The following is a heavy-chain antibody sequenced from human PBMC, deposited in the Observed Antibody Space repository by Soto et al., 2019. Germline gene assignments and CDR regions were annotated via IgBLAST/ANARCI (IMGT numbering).Heavy chain of an antibody. CDR1: GYTFTSYG. CDR3: ARRAHHHYYYYGMDV. Sequence: QVQLVQSGAEVKKPGASVKVSCKASGYTFTSYGISWVRQAPGQGLEWMGWISAYNGNTNYAQKLQGRVTMTTDTSTSTAYMELRSPRSDDTAVYYCARRAHHHYYYYGMDVWGQGTTVTVSS. V-gene: IGHV1-18*01. CDR2: ISAYNGNT. J-gene: IGHJ6*02.